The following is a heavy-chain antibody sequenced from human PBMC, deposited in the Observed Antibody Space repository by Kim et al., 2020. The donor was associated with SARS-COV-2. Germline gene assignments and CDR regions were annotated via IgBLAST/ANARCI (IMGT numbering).Heavy chain of an antibody. CDR3: ARGIDWNDPRDSFDV. D-gene: IGHD1-1*01. CDR1: GFTFSSYE. CDR2: IGSGGSVI. J-gene: IGHJ3*01. V-gene: IGHV3-48*03. Sequence: GGSLSLSCAASGFTFSSYEMNWVRQAPGKGLEWVSYIGSGGSVIYYADSVKGRFTISRDNTDNSLYLQMNNLRAEDTAVYYCARGIDWNDPRDSFDVWGQGTMVTVSS.